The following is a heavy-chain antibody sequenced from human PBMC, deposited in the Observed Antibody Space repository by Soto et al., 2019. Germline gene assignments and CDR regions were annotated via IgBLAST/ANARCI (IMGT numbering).Heavy chain of an antibody. CDR1: GFTFSSYW. D-gene: IGHD6-19*01. J-gene: IGHJ5*02. CDR2: INSDGSST. CDR3: ARDSRIAVAGRGSSNWFDP. Sequence: PGGSLRLSCAASGFTFSSYWMHWVRQAPGKGLVWVSRINSDGSSTSYADSVKGRFTISRDNAKNTLYLQMNSLRAEDTAVYYCARDSRIAVAGRGSSNWFDPWGQGTLVTVSS. V-gene: IGHV3-74*01.